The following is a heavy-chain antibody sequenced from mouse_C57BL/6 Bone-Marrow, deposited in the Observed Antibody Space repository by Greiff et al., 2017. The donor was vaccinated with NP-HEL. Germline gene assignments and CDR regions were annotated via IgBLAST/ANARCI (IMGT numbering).Heavy chain of an antibody. J-gene: IGHJ4*01. V-gene: IGHV1-66*01. CDR3: AREIGIYYGSSYGAMDY. D-gene: IGHD1-1*01. CDR2: IYPGSGNT. Sequence: QVQLQQSGPELVKPGASVKISCKASGYSFTSYYIHWVKQRPGQGLAWIGWIYPGSGNTKYNEKFKGKATLTADTSSSTAYMQLSSLTSEDSAVYYCAREIGIYYGSSYGAMDYWGQGTSVTVSS. CDR1: GYSFTSYY.